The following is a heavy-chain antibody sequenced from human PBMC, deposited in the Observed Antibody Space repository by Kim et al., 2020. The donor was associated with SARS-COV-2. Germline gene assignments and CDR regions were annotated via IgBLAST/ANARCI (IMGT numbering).Heavy chain of an antibody. J-gene: IGHJ3*02. Sequence: GGSLRLSCAASGFTFSSYGMHWVRQAPGKGLEWVAVISYDGSNKYYADSVKGRFTISRDNSKNTLYLQMNSLRAEDTAVYYCAKGNSYLHAFDIWGQGTMVTVSS. CDR2: ISYDGSNK. D-gene: IGHD3-10*01. CDR3: AKGNSYLHAFDI. CDR1: GFTFSSYG. V-gene: IGHV3-30*18.